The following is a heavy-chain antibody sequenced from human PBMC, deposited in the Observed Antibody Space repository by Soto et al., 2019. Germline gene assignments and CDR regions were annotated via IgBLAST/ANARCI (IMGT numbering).Heavy chain of an antibody. CDR1: GGSSGDVDYY. Sequence: PSQLTSVTSSVSGGSSGDVDYYRSWIRKPPGKGLESVGYIYYRGSTYYNPSLKSRVTISVDTSKNQFSLKLSSVTAADTPVYYCARGYDFWPGYHPWGQGILVTVHS. CDR2: IYYRGST. J-gene: IGHJ5*02. D-gene: IGHD3-3*01. CDR3: ARGYDFWPGYHP. V-gene: IGHV4-30-4*01.